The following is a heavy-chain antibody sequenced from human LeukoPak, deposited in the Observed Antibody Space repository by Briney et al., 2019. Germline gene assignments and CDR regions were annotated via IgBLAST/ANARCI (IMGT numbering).Heavy chain of an antibody. J-gene: IGHJ3*02. V-gene: IGHV4-61*02. CDR2: IYTSGST. D-gene: IGHD3-10*01. Sequence: SETLSLTCTISGGSISSGSYYWSWIRQPAGKGLEWIGRIYTSGSTNYNPSLKSRVTISVDTSKNQFSLKLSSVTAADTAVYYCARAPRPFNHGSGNEAFDIWGQGTMVTVSS. CDR3: ARAPRPFNHGSGNEAFDI. CDR1: GGSISSGSYY.